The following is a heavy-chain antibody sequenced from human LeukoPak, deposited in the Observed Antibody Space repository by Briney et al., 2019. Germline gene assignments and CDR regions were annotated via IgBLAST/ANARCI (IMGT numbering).Heavy chain of an antibody. D-gene: IGHD3-16*01. CDR3: LRGSFDSRLWYYWC. J-gene: IGHJ4*02. V-gene: IGHV3-66*01. CDR1: GFTVRKEY. Sequence: GGSLRLSCAASGFTVRKEYMTWVRQAPGKGLEWVSVVYIGAGTYYSDAVRGRFTTSIDNSEDTLYLQMNRLRADDTATYCCLRGSFDSRLWYYWCWGQGTQVTVAT. CDR2: VYIGAGT.